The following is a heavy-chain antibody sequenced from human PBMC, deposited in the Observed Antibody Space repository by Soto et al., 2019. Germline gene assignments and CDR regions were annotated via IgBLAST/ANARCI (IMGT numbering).Heavy chain of an antibody. CDR2: MYHSGST. Sequence: PSETLSLTCAVSGHSISSGFYYWGWIRQPPGKGLEWIGSMYHSGSTYYNPSLKSRVTMSVDTSKNQLSLKLTSLTAADTAVYYCARYVYSYSIRFFDKWGQGTRVTVSS. CDR1: GHSISSGFYY. V-gene: IGHV4-38-2*01. CDR3: ARYVYSYSIRFFDK. J-gene: IGHJ4*02. D-gene: IGHD1-26*01.